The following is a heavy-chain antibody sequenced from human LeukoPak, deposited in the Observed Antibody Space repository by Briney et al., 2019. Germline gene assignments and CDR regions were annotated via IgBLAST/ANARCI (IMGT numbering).Heavy chain of an antibody. CDR3: AKYSDSTGAHYFDY. Sequence: GGSLRLSCAASGFTFSIYAMSWVRQTPGKGLEWVSTISGSGANTYYADSVKGRFTISRDNSKNTLSLQMNSLRVEDTALYYCAKYSDSTGAHYFDYWGQGTLVTVSS. D-gene: IGHD2/OR15-2a*01. V-gene: IGHV3-23*01. CDR2: ISGSGANT. CDR1: GFTFSIYA. J-gene: IGHJ4*02.